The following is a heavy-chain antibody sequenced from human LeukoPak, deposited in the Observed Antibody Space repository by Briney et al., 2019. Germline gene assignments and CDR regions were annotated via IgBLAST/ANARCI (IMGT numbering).Heavy chain of an antibody. J-gene: IGHJ4*02. Sequence: SQTLSLTCAISGDSVSSNSAAWNWIRQSPSRGLEWLGRTYYRSKWYNDYAVSVKSRITINPDTSKNQFSLQLNSVTPEDTAVYYCARDLMVRGAAKYYFDYWAREPWSPSPQ. CDR2: TYYRSKWYN. D-gene: IGHD3-10*01. CDR1: GDSVSSNSAA. CDR3: ARDLMVRGAAKYYFDY. V-gene: IGHV6-1*01.